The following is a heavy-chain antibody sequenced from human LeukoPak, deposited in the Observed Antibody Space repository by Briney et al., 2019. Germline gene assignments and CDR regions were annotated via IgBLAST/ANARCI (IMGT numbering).Heavy chain of an antibody. CDR1: GFTFSSYS. CDR3: AKDRVSPGFNWFDP. Sequence: AGGSLRLSCAASGFTFSSYSMNWVRQAPGKGLEWVSAINGRGDNTYYADFVKGRFTISRDNSKSTVYLQMNSLRTEDTAVYYCAKDRVSPGFNWFDPWGQGTLVTVSS. CDR2: INGRGDNT. D-gene: IGHD2/OR15-2a*01. V-gene: IGHV3-23*01. J-gene: IGHJ5*02.